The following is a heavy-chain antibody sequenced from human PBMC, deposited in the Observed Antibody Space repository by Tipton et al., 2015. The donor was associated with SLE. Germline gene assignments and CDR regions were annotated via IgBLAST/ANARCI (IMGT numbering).Heavy chain of an antibody. Sequence: TLSLTCSVSGVSLSRGCYFWTWIRQPAGKGLEWVGHIFSTGITDYNPSLKSRVSISADTSKNQFSLNLDSMTAADTAVYYCARDSHTDYGDFYVDSWGQGTLVTVSS. J-gene: IGHJ4*02. CDR3: ARDSHTDYGDFYVDS. V-gene: IGHV4-61*09. CDR1: GVSLSRGCYF. CDR2: IFSTGIT. D-gene: IGHD4-17*01.